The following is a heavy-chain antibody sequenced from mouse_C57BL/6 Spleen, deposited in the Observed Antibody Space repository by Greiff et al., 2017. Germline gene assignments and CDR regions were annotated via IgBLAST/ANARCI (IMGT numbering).Heavy chain of an antibody. D-gene: IGHD1-1*01. CDR3: GSRWYFDV. J-gene: IGHJ1*03. CDR1: GFNIKDDY. CDR2: IDPENGDT. Sequence: EVKLQESGAELVRPGASVKLSCTASGFNIKDDYMHWVKQRPEQGLEWIGWIDPENGDTEYASKFQGKATITADTSSNTAYLQLSSLTSEDTAVYYCGSRWYFDVWGTGTTVTVSS. V-gene: IGHV14-4*01.